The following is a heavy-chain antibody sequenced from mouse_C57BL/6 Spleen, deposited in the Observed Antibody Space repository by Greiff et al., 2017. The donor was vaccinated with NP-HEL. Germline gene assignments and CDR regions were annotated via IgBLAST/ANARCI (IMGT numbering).Heavy chain of an antibody. CDR2: INYDGSST. D-gene: IGHD2-4*01. CDR3: ARKDYDYDGFDY. Sequence: EVKLMESEGGLVQPGSSLKLSCTASGFTFSDYYMAWVRQAPEKGLEWVANINYDGSSTYYLDSLKSRFIISRDNAKNILYLQMSSLKSEDTATYYCARKDYDYDGFDYWGQGTTLTVAS. V-gene: IGHV5-16*01. J-gene: IGHJ2*01. CDR1: GFTFSDYY.